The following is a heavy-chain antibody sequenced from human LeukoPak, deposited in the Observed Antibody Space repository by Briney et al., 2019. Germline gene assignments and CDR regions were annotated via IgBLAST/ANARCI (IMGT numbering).Heavy chain of an antibody. CDR3: ARGYCGGDCYGD. V-gene: IGHV3-21*01. CDR1: GFTFSDYL. Sequence: GGSLRLSCAASGFTFSDYLMNWVRQAPGKGLEYVSSISGSSRHIYYADSVKGRFTISRDITKSSLYLQMNSLRVEDMAVYYCARGYCGGDCYGDWGQGTLVTVSS. D-gene: IGHD2-21*02. J-gene: IGHJ1*01. CDR2: ISGSSRHI.